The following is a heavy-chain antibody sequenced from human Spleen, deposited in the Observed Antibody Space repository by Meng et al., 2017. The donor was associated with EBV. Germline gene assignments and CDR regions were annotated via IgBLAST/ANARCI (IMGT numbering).Heavy chain of an antibody. CDR2: IYYSGST. Sequence: QVQLQESGPGLVKPSQTLALTCAVSGDSISSGDYYWSWIRQPPGKGLEWIGYIYYSGSTYYNPSLKSRVTISVDTSKNQFSLRLTSVTAADTAVYYCARGGDSGYEHAYWGQGTLVIVSS. V-gene: IGHV4-30-4*01. D-gene: IGHD5-12*01. CDR3: ARGGDSGYEHAY. J-gene: IGHJ4*02. CDR1: GDSISSGDYY.